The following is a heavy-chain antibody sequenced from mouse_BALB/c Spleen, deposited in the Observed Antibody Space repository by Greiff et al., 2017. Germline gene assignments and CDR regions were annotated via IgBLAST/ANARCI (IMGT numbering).Heavy chain of an antibody. Sequence: EVQVVESGGGLVKPGGSLKLSCAASGFTFSSYTMSWVRQTPEKRLEWVATISSGGSYTYYPDSVKGRFTISRDNAKNTLYLQMSSLKSEDTAMYYWTRGGDDGPYYYAMDYWGQGTSVTVSS. V-gene: IGHV5-6-4*01. CDR3: TRGGDDGPYYYAMDY. D-gene: IGHD2-3*01. J-gene: IGHJ4*01. CDR1: GFTFSSYT. CDR2: ISSGGSYT.